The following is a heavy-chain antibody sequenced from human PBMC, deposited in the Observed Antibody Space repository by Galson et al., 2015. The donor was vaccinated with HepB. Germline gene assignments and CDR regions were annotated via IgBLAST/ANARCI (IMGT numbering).Heavy chain of an antibody. D-gene: IGHD2-2*02. CDR1: RGTFSNYA. CDR2: IIPIFGTA. Sequence: SVKVSCKASRGTFSNYAISWVRQAPGQGLEWVGGIIPIFGTANYAQKFQGRVTITADESTSTGYMELSSLRSEDTAVYYCAKSLSPTRSVVVPATIRRRSDVDAFDIWGQGTMVTFSS. J-gene: IGHJ3*02. V-gene: IGHV1-69*13. CDR3: AKSLSPTRSVVVPATIRRRSDVDAFDI.